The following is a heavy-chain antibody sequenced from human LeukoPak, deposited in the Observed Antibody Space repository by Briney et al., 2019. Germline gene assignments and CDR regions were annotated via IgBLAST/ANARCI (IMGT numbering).Heavy chain of an antibody. V-gene: IGHV4-4*09. D-gene: IGHD2-8*02. J-gene: IGHJ4*02. Sequence: SETLSLTCTVSGGSISSYYWSWIRQPPGKGLEWIGYIYTSGSTNYNPSLKSRVTISVDTSKNQFSLKLSSVPAADTAVYYCAKARLSTGWAYNDYWGQGTLVTVSS. CDR3: AKARLSTGWAYNDY. CDR1: GGSISSYY. CDR2: IYTSGST.